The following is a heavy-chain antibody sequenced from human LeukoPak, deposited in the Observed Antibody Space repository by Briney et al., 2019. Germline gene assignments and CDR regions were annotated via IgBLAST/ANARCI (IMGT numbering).Heavy chain of an antibody. J-gene: IGHJ4*02. CDR1: GYNFKNYA. CDR3: ARGGYTYGFIFDY. D-gene: IGHD5-18*01. V-gene: IGHV3-30-3*01. CDR2: ISYNGGNI. Sequence: GRSLRLSCTASGYNFKNYAIHWVRQAPCKGLEWVAFISYNGGNIYYADSVKGRFTISRDNSKNTMYLQMDNLRAEDTAVYYCARGGYTYGFIFDYWGQGTLVTVSS.